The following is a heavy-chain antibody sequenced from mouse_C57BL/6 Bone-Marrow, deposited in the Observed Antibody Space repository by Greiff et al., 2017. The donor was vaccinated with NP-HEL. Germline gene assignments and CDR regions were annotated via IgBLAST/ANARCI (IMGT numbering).Heavy chain of an antibody. D-gene: IGHD1-1*01. V-gene: IGHV14-3*01. Sequence: LQQSVAELVRPGASVKLSCPASGFHIKNTYMHGVKQRPEQGLEWIGRIDPANGNTKYAPKFQGKATITADASSNTAYLQLGSLTSEDTAIYYCARDTTGPGGQGTLVTVSA. CDR2: IDPANGNT. CDR3: ARDTTGP. CDR1: GFHIKNTY. J-gene: IGHJ3*01.